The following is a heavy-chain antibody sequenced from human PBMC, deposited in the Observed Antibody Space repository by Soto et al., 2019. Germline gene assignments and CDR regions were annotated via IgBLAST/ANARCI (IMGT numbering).Heavy chain of an antibody. CDR1: GYTFTSYA. V-gene: IGHV1-3*01. CDR2: INAGNGNT. D-gene: IGHD6-19*01. CDR3: ARDLLPAVAGPLDDFDI. Sequence: AAVKVSCKASGYTFTSYAMHWVRQAPGQRLEWMGWINAGNGNTKYSQKFQGRVTITRDTSASTAYMELSSLRSEDTAVYYCARDLLPAVAGPLDDFDIWGHVTMVTVSS. J-gene: IGHJ3*02.